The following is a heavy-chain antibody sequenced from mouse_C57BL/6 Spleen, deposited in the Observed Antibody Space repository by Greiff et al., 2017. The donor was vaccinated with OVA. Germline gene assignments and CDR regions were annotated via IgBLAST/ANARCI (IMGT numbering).Heavy chain of an antibody. V-gene: IGHV5-17*01. CDR3: ARTELGQRYFDV. Sequence: EVKLVESGGGLVKPGGSLTLSCAASGFTFSDYGMHWVRQAPEKGLEWVAYISSGSSTIYYADTVKGRFTISRDNAKNTLFLQMTSLRSEDTAMYYCARTELGQRYFDVWGTGTTVTVSS. CDR2: ISSGSSTI. CDR1: GFTFSDYG. D-gene: IGHD4-1*01. J-gene: IGHJ1*03.